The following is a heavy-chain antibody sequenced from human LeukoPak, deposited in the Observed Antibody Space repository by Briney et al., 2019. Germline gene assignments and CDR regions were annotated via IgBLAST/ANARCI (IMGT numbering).Heavy chain of an antibody. CDR1: RGTFSSYA. CDR2: IIPIFGTA. CDR3: ARGSEPLRFHGTDV. D-gene: IGHD3-3*01. J-gene: IGHJ6*04. Sequence: SVKVSCKASRGTFSSYAISWVRQAPGQGLEWMGGIIPIFGTANYAQKFRGRVTITTDESTSTAYMELSSLRSEDTAVYYCARGSEPLRFHGTDVWGKGTTVTVSS. V-gene: IGHV1-69*05.